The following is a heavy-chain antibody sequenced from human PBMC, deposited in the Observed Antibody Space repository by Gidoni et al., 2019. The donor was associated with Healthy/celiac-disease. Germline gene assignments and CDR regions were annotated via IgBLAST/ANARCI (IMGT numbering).Heavy chain of an antibody. CDR3: ARGLKVAAPLQWYTGY. CDR2: INPSGGST. J-gene: IGHJ4*02. Sequence: QVQLVQSGAEVTKPGASVKVSCKASGYTFTSYYMHWVRQAPGQGLEWMGIINPSGGSTSYAQKFQGRVTMTRDTSTSTVYMELSSLRSEDTAVYYCARGLKVAAPLQWYTGYWGQGTLVTVSS. CDR1: GYTFTSYY. D-gene: IGHD6-13*01. V-gene: IGHV1-46*01.